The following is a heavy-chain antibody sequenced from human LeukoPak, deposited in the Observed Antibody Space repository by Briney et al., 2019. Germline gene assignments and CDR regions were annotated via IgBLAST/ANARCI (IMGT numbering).Heavy chain of an antibody. CDR2: ISYDGSNK. J-gene: IGHJ3*02. Sequence: GRSLRLSCAASGFTFSSYGMHWVRQAPGKGLEWVAVISYDGSNKYYADSVKGRFTISRDNSKNTLYLQMNSPRAEDTAVYYCAKLPMEPGYCSGGSCSDIWGQGTMVTVSS. CDR1: GFTFSSYG. D-gene: IGHD2-15*01. CDR3: AKLPMEPGYCSGGSCSDI. V-gene: IGHV3-30*18.